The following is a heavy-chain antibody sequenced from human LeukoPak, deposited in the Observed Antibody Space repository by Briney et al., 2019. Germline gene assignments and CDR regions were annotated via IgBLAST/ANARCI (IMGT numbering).Heavy chain of an antibody. CDR1: GFTFSSYA. Sequence: GRSLRLSCAASGFTFSSYAMHWVRQAPGKGLEWVAVISYDGSNKYYADSVKGRFTISRDNSRNTLHLQMNSLRAEDTAVYSCAKASLRYFDWFSDYWGQGTLVTVSS. CDR2: ISYDGSNK. J-gene: IGHJ4*02. V-gene: IGHV3-30*18. D-gene: IGHD3-9*01. CDR3: AKASLRYFDWFSDY.